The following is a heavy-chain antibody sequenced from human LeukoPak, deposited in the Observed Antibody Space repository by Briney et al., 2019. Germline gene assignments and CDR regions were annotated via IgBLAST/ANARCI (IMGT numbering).Heavy chain of an antibody. J-gene: IGHJ4*02. CDR1: GGSISSSSYY. Sequence: PSETLSLTCTVSGGSISSSSYYWGWIRQPPGKGLEWIGSIYYSGSTYYNPSLKSRVTISVDTSKNQFSLKLSSVTAADTAVYYCARRDRRWSSPSPFDYWGQGTLVTVSS. V-gene: IGHV4-39*01. CDR3: ARRDRRWSSPSPFDY. CDR2: IYYSGST. D-gene: IGHD6-6*01.